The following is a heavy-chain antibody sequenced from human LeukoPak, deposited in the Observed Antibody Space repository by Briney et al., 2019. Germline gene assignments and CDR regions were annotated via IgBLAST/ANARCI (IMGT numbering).Heavy chain of an antibody. CDR3: ARGSITFSGSYYSDYYYGMDV. D-gene: IGHD3-10*01. CDR1: GGTFSSYA. CDR2: IIPIFGTA. J-gene: IGHJ6*04. Sequence: SVKVSCKASGGTFSSYAISWVRQAPGQGLGWMGVIIPIFGTANYAQKFQGKVTITADESTSTAYMELSSLRSEDTAVYYCARGSITFSGSYYSDYYYGMDVWGKGTTVTVSS. V-gene: IGHV1-69*01.